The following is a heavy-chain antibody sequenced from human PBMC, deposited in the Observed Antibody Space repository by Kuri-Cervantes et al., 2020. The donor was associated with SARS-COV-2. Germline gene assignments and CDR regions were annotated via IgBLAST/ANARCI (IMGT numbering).Heavy chain of an antibody. CDR3: ARLPTYYDFWSGYPAFDYYYYGMDV. CDR2: IYYSGST. D-gene: IGHD3-3*01. J-gene: IGHJ6*02. CDR1: GGSISSSSYY. V-gene: IGHV4-39*01. Sequence: GSLRLSCTVSGGSISSSSYYWGWTRQPPGKGLEWIGSIYYSGSTNYNPSLKSRVTMSVDTSKNQFSLKLSSVTAADTAVYYCARLPTYYDFWSGYPAFDYYYYGMDVWGQGTTVTVSS.